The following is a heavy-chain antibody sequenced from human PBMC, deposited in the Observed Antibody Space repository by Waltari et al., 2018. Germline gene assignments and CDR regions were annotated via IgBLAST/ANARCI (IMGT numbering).Heavy chain of an antibody. CDR2: IWDDGSNK. D-gene: IGHD3-22*01. V-gene: IGHV3-33*01. CDR3: ARSNEFSSGPAKY. Sequence: QVQLGESGVDVVQPGQSLRPSCAASGFTFSTHGMIWVRQAPGKGLEWVAVIWDDGSNKYYGESVKGRFTISRDNSKNTLYLQMNSLRVEDTAVYYCARSNEFSSGPAKYWGQGTLVTVSS. CDR1: GFTFSTHG. J-gene: IGHJ4*02.